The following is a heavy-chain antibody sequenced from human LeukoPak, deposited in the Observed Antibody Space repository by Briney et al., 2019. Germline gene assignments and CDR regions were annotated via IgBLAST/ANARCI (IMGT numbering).Heavy chain of an antibody. V-gene: IGHV4-34*01. CDR3: ARGLIVGATYDAFDI. Sequence: SETLSLTCAVYGGSFSGYYWSWIRQPPGKGLEWIGEINHSGSTNYNPSLKSRVTISVDTSKNQFSLKLSSVTAADTAVYYCARGLIVGATYDAFDIWGQGTMVTVSS. D-gene: IGHD1-26*01. CDR1: GGSFSGYY. J-gene: IGHJ3*02. CDR2: INHSGST.